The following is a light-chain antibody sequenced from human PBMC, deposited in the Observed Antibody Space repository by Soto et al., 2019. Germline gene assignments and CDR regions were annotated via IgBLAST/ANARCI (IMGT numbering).Light chain of an antibody. J-gene: IGKJ1*01. CDR3: QHSYSLPWT. CDR1: QSVTTY. CDR2: AAS. V-gene: IGKV1-39*01. Sequence: DIQMTQSPSSLSASVGDRVTITCRASQSVTTYLNWYQQKPGQAPKLLIYAASSLQRGVPSRFSGSGSGTDFTLTISSLQPGDFATYYCQHSYSLPWTFGQGTNVEIK.